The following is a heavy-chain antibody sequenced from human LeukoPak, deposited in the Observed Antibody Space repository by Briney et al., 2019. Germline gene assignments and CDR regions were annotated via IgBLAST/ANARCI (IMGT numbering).Heavy chain of an antibody. CDR3: ARDRLPATAGY. J-gene: IGHJ4*02. Sequence: GASVKVSCKASGYTFTSYCMHWVRQAPGQGLEWMGIINPSGGSTSYAQKFQGRVTMTRDTSTSTVYMELSSLRSEDTAVYYCARDRLPATAGYWGQGTLVTVSS. V-gene: IGHV1-46*01. D-gene: IGHD2-2*01. CDR2: INPSGGST. CDR1: GYTFTSYC.